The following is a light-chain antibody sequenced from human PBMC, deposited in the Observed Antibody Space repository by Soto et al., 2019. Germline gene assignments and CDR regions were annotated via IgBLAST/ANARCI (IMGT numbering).Light chain of an antibody. V-gene: IGKV1-5*01. CDR2: AAS. Sequence: DIQMTQSPSTPSASVGDTVAITCRASQTIVTWLAWYQPKPAKAPKLLIYAASTLQSGVPSRFSGSASGTEFTLTISSLQPEDFATYYCQQVSGYPRNFGGGTKVDIK. CDR3: QQVSGYPRN. CDR1: QTIVTW. J-gene: IGKJ4*01.